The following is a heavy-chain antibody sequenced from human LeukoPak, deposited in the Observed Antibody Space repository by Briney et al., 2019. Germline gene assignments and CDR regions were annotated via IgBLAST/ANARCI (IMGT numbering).Heavy chain of an antibody. Sequence: GGSLRLSCVASGFTFSTYVMHWVRQAPGKGLEWVAVISYDGSNKYYTDSVKDRFTISRDNSKNTLYLQMNSLRAEGTAVYYCAKGYTSSWYLPNFDYWGQGTLVTVSS. CDR1: GFTFSTYV. CDR2: ISYDGSNK. D-gene: IGHD6-13*01. V-gene: IGHV3-30*18. CDR3: AKGYTSSWYLPNFDY. J-gene: IGHJ4*02.